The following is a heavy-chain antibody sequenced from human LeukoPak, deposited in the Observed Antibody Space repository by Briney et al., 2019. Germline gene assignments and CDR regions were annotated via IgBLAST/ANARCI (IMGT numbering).Heavy chain of an antibody. CDR2: TYPGDSDT. Sequence: TGESLQISCKGSGYSFTSYWIGWVRQMPGKGLEWMGITYPGDSDTRYSPSFQGQVTISADKSISTAYLQWSSLKASDTAMYYCARTPDVTWFDPWGQGTLVTVSS. J-gene: IGHJ5*02. CDR3: ARTPDVTWFDP. D-gene: IGHD1-14*01. CDR1: GYSFTSYW. V-gene: IGHV5-51*01.